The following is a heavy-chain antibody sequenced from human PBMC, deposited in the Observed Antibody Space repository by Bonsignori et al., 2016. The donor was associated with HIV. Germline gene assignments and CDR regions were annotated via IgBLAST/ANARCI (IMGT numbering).Heavy chain of an antibody. V-gene: IGHV4-38-2*02. CDR3: SRDFYWLPPFDS. CDR1: LFHQRWFTT. CDR2: IYHGGTT. D-gene: IGHD3-9*01. J-gene: IGHJ5*01. Sequence: QVQLQESGPGLVKPSETLSLHLRCLWLFHQRWFTTGVGSRQPPREGAWSGLGGIYHGGTTFFNPSLRSRVSMSVDTSKNRFSLNLTSVTAADTAVYFCSRDFYWLPPFDSWGRGNPVVTRLL.